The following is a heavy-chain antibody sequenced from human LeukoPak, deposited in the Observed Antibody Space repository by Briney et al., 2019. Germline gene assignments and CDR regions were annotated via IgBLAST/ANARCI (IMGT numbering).Heavy chain of an antibody. CDR1: CGSISSNSYF. D-gene: IGHD3/OR15-3a*01. J-gene: IGHJ4*02. Sequence: PSETLSLTCTDSCGSISSNSYFWGWIRQPPGKGLEWIGSIYYSGSPYYNPSLKSRVTISVDTSKNQFSLKVISVTAADTAVYYCARWRTARTGFDYWGQGTLVTVSS. CDR2: IYYSGSP. CDR3: ARWRTARTGFDY. V-gene: IGHV4-39*01.